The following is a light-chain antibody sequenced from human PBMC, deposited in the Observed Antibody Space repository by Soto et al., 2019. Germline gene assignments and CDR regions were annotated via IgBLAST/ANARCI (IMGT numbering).Light chain of an antibody. V-gene: IGKV3-11*01. CDR3: QQRNLWPPVT. CDR2: GAF. J-gene: IGKJ5*01. Sequence: EIVLTQSPATLSLSPGERATLSCRASPSVSNYLAWYQQKPGQAPRLLIYGAFNRATGIPARFSGRGSGADFPLNISRLEAGDFCVYYCQQRNLWPPVTFGQGTRLEIK. CDR1: PSVSNY.